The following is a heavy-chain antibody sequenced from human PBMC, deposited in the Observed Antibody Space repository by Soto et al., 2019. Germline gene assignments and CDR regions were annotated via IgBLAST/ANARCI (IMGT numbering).Heavy chain of an antibody. CDR3: ARERPYYYASRGNHWFDP. CDR1: GYTCTSYA. V-gene: IGHV1-3*01. CDR2: INAGNGNT. J-gene: IGHJ5*02. Sequence: ASVKVSCKASGYTCTSYAMHWVRQAPGQRLGWMGWINAGNGNTKYSQKFQGRVTITRDTSASTAYMELSSLRSEDTAVYYCARERPYYYASRGNHWFDPWGQGTLVTVSS. D-gene: IGHD3-22*01.